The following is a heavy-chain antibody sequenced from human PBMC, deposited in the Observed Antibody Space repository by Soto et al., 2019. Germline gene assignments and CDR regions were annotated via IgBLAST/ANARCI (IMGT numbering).Heavy chain of an antibody. D-gene: IGHD3-10*01. CDR1: GYTFTSYY. Sequence: QVQLVQSGAEVKKPGASVKVSCKASGYTFTSYYMHWVRQAPGQGLEWMGIINPSGGSTSYAQKFQGRVTITADESTSTAYMELSSLRSEDTAVYYCATNYGSGSYYPRNYYYYYGMDVWGQGTTVTVSS. J-gene: IGHJ6*02. V-gene: IGHV1-46*01. CDR3: ATNYGSGSYYPRNYYYYYGMDV. CDR2: INPSGGST.